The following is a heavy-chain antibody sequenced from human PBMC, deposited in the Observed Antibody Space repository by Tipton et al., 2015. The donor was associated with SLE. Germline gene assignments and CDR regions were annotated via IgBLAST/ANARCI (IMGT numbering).Heavy chain of an antibody. CDR2: IYYSGTT. CDR1: GDSITSTSYY. CDR3: ARGSDGEYVRYFDV. J-gene: IGHJ2*01. Sequence: TLSLTCTVSGDSITSTSYYWGWIRQPPGRGLEWIGSIYYSGTTYNNPSLKSRLTMSADTSKNQIALELTSVTAADTAVYYCARGSDGEYVRYFDVWGPGTLVTVSS. V-gene: IGHV4-39*06. D-gene: IGHD4-17*01.